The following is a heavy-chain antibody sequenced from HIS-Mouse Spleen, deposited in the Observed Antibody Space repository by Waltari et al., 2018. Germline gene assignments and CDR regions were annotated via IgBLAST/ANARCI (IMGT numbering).Heavy chain of an antibody. CDR2: IYSGGST. V-gene: IGHV3-66*01. CDR3: ARDIKAAAC. Sequence: EVQLVESGGGLVQPGGSLRLSCAASGLAASSNYRSWVRQAPGKGLEWVSVIYSGGSTYYADSVKGRFTISRDNSKNTLYLQMNSLRAEDTAVYYCARDIKAAACWGQGTLVTVSS. J-gene: IGHJ4*02. CDR1: GLAASSNY. D-gene: IGHD6-13*01.